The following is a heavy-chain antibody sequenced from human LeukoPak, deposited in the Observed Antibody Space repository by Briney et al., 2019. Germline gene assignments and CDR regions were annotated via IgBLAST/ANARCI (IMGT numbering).Heavy chain of an antibody. CDR2: INSGDGGT. CDR1: GYTFTSYY. Sequence: ASVKVSCKASGYTFTSYYMHWVRQAPGQGLEWMGAINSGDGGTTLPQKFQGRVTLTRDTSTSTLYMELSSLRSEDTAIYYCAREWGPGSSWYFDFWGQGTLVTVSS. V-gene: IGHV1-46*01. CDR3: AREWGPGSSWYFDF. J-gene: IGHJ4*02. D-gene: IGHD3-10*01.